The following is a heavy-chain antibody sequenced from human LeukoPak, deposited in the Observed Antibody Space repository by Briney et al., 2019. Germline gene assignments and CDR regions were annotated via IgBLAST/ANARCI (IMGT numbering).Heavy chain of an antibody. CDR3: ARDYGCSGSSCYSIDY. CDR2: ISSSSSII. Sequence: GGSLRLSCAASGFTFSSYTMNWVRQAPGKGLEWVSYISSSSSIIYYSDSVKGRFTISRDNAKSSLYLQMNSLRAEDTAVYYCARDYGCSGSSCYSIDYWGQGTLVTVSS. D-gene: IGHD2-15*01. J-gene: IGHJ4*02. V-gene: IGHV3-48*01. CDR1: GFTFSSYT.